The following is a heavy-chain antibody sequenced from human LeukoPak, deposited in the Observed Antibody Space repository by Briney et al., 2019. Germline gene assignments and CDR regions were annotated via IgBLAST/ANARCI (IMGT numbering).Heavy chain of an antibody. CDR1: GFPFSSYW. J-gene: IGHJ6*02. CDR3: ARDLGTAMVPGYYYGMDV. D-gene: IGHD5-18*01. V-gene: IGHV3-7*01. CDR2: IKQDGSKK. Sequence: GGSLRLSCVASGFPFSSYWTTWVRQAPGKGLEWVANIKQDGSKKSYVDSVKGRFTISRDNAKNSLYLQMNSLRDEDTAVYYCARDLGTAMVPGYYYGMDVWGQGTTVTVSS.